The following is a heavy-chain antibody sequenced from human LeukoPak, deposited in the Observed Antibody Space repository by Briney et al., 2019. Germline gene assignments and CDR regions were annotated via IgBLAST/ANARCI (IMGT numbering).Heavy chain of an antibody. CDR2: IYHSGST. Sequence: SETLSLTCTVSCGSISSGDYYWSWIRQPPGKGLEWIGYIYHSGSTHFNPSLKSRVTISVDTSKNQFSLKLSSVTAADTAVYFCARGPDSSGYYYFDYWGQGTLVTVSS. D-gene: IGHD3-22*01. CDR1: CGSISSGDYY. J-gene: IGHJ4*02. CDR3: ARGPDSSGYYYFDY. V-gene: IGHV4-30-4*01.